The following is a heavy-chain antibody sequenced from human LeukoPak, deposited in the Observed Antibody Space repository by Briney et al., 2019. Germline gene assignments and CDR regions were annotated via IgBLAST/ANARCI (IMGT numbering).Heavy chain of an antibody. Sequence: GGSLRLSCTASGFTLGKSTITWVRQAPGKGLEWVRFIRTKAYGGTTEYAASVKGRFTISRDDSKSIAYLQMNSLKTEDTAMYYCTLYNYYGSGTYSYWGEGTLVTVSS. CDR3: TLYNYYGSGTYSY. J-gene: IGHJ4*02. CDR2: IRTKAYGGTT. D-gene: IGHD3-10*01. V-gene: IGHV3-49*04. CDR1: GFTLGKST.